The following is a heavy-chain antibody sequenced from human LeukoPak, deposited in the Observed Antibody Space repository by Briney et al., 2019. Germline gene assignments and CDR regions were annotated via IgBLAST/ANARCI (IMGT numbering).Heavy chain of an antibody. CDR1: GYTFTGYY. V-gene: IGHV1-2*02. J-gene: IGHJ5*02. D-gene: IGHD3-22*01. CDR3: ARGRRGDSSGYYRNWFDP. CDR2: INPNSGGT. Sequence: GASVKVSCKAPGYTFTGYYMHWVRQAPGQGLEWMGWINPNSGGTNYAQKFQGRVTMTRDTSISTAYMELSRLRSDDTAVYYCARGRRGDSSGYYRNWFDPWGQGTLVTVSS.